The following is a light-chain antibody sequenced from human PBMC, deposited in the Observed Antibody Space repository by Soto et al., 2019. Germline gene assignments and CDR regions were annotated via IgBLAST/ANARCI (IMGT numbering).Light chain of an antibody. Sequence: QSVLTQPPSTSGTPGQRVTISCSGSRSNIGSKTLNWFRQVPGAAPQLLIYNDDQRPSGVPDRFSGSKSGTSASLAISGLQSEDEADSYCISYTSSSTRVVFGGGTKVTVL. J-gene: IGLJ2*01. V-gene: IGLV1-44*01. CDR3: ISYTSSSTRVV. CDR2: NDD. CDR1: RSNIGSKT.